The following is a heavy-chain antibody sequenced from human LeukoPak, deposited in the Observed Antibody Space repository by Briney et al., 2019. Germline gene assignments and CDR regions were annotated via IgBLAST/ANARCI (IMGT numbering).Heavy chain of an antibody. V-gene: IGHV3-15*07. CDR3: ARDRRDTAPPDY. D-gene: IGHD5-18*01. Sequence: GGSLRLSCAASGFTFSNAWMNWVRQAPGKGLEWVGRIKSKTDGGTTDYAAPVKGRFTISRDDSKNTLYLQMNSLRAEDTAVYYCARDRRDTAPPDYWGQGTLVTVSS. CDR2: IKSKTDGGTT. CDR1: GFTFSNAW. J-gene: IGHJ4*02.